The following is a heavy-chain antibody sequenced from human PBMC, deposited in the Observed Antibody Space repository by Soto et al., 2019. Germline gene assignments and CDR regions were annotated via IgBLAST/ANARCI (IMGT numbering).Heavy chain of an antibody. Sequence: QVQLQESGPGLVKPSQTLSLTCTVSGGSISSGDHYWSWIRQPPGKGLEWIGYIYYSGSTYYNPSLKSRVTISVDTSKNQFSLKLSSVTAADTAVYYCARGGQYYYDSSGYYSRWFDPWGQGTLVTVSS. CDR1: GGSISSGDHY. D-gene: IGHD3-22*01. CDR2: IYYSGST. V-gene: IGHV4-30-4*01. CDR3: ARGGQYYYDSSGYYSRWFDP. J-gene: IGHJ5*02.